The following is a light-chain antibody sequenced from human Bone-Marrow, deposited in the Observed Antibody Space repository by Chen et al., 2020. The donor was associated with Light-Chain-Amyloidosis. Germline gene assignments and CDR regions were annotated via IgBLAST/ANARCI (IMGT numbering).Light chain of an antibody. CDR2: YDD. J-gene: IGLJ3*02. V-gene: IGLV1-36*01. Sequence: QSVLTQPPSVSEAPRQRVTISCSGSSSNIGSNPVNWYQHLPGQAPNILIDYDDRVSSGVSDRFSGSKSGSSASLALSGLQSEDEADYYCAVWDDEFNTPVFSGGTKLTVL. CDR3: AVWDDEFNTPV. CDR1: SSNIGSNP.